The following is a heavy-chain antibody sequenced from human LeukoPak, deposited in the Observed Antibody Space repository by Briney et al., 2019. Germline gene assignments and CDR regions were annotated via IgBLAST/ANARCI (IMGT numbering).Heavy chain of an antibody. CDR3: ARDLISSSSSHWFDP. V-gene: IGHV4-34*01. Sequence: SETLSLTCAVYGGSFSGYYWSWIRQPPGKGLEWIGEINHSGSTNYNPSLKSRVTISVDTSKNRFSLKLSSVTAADTAVYYCARDLISSSSSHWFDPWGQGTLVTVSS. J-gene: IGHJ5*02. CDR2: INHSGST. CDR1: GGSFSGYY. D-gene: IGHD6-6*01.